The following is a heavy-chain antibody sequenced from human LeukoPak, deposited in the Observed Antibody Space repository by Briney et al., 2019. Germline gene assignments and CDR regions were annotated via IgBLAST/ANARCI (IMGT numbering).Heavy chain of an antibody. V-gene: IGHV1-69*04. J-gene: IGHJ4*02. CDR2: IVPILGTT. CDR1: GGTFSNYA. D-gene: IGHD3-22*01. CDR3: ARLRYYDGRTYSVQFDY. Sequence: SVKVSCKASGGTFSNYAISWVRQAPGQGLEGMGRIVPILGTTNYAQMFHCRVTITADKSTSTAYMELSSQRSEDTAVYYCARLRYYDGRTYSVQFDYWGQGTLVSVSS.